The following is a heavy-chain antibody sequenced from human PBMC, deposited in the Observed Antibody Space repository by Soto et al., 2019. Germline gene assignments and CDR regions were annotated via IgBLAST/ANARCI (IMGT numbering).Heavy chain of an antibody. V-gene: IGHV4-59*01. CDR2: IYYSGST. J-gene: IGHJ6*03. D-gene: IGHD4-4*01. CDR3: ARGVTVTTFHYYYYYMDV. Sequence: SETLSLTCTVSGGSISSYYWSWIRQPPGKGLEWIGYIYYSGSTNYNPSLKSRVTISVDTSKNQFSLKLSSVTAADTAVYYCARGVTVTTFHYYYYYMDVWGKGTTVTVSS. CDR1: GGSISSYY.